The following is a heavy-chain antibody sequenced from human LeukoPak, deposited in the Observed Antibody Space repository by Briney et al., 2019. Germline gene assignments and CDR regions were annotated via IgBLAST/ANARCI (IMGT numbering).Heavy chain of an antibody. CDR3: ARGGYYYDSSGYYAYYFDY. Sequence: SETLSLTCTVSGYSISSGYYWGWIRQPPGKGLEWIGEINHSGSTNYNPSLKSRVTISVDTSKNQFSLKLSSVTAADTAVYYCARGGYYYDSSGYYAYYFDYWGQGTLVTVSS. D-gene: IGHD3-22*01. V-gene: IGHV4-38-2*02. CDR1: GYSISSGYY. CDR2: INHSGST. J-gene: IGHJ4*02.